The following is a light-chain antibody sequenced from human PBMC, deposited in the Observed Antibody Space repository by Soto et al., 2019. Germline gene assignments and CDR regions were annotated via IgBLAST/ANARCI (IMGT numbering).Light chain of an antibody. CDR1: QSVRSN. CDR3: QQYNTWPPIT. V-gene: IGKV3-15*01. CDR2: GAS. J-gene: IGKJ5*01. Sequence: ILLTPSLASLSVSPGERVTLSCRASQSVRSNLAWYQQKPGQAPRLLIYGASTRATGLPARFSGSGSGTDFTLTISSLQSEDFAVYYCQQYNTWPPITFGQGTRLEIK.